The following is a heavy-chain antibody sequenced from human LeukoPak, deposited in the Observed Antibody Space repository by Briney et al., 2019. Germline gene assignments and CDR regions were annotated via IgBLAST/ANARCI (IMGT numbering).Heavy chain of an antibody. CDR2: IGYDGSNK. J-gene: IGHJ6*03. V-gene: IGHV3-30*02. CDR1: GFTFRSYG. Sequence: SGGSLRLSCAASGFTFRSYGMHWVRQAPRQGLGWVTFIGYDGSNKYYTDSVKGRFTISRDNSKNTLYPQMNSLRTEDTAVHYCAKDSYYSYIDVWGKGTTVTVSS. CDR3: AKDSYYSYIDV.